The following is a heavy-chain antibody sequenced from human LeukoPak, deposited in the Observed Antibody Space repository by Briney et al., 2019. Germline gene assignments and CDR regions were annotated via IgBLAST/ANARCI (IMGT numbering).Heavy chain of an antibody. Sequence: PGGSLRLSCAASGFTFSSFAMSWVRQAPGKGLEWVSAISGSGGSTYYGDSVKGRFTISRDNSKNTLYLQMNSLRAEDTAVYYCAIRSIAAADFYGMDVWGQGTTVIVSS. D-gene: IGHD6-13*01. CDR3: AIRSIAAADFYGMDV. V-gene: IGHV3-23*01. J-gene: IGHJ6*02. CDR1: GFTFSSFA. CDR2: ISGSGGST.